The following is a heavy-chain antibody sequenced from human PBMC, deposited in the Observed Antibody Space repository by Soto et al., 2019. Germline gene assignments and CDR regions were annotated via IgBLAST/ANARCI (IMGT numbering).Heavy chain of an antibody. Sequence: GGSLRLSCAASGFTFSSYAMSWVRQAPGKGLEWVSAISGSGSSTYYADSVKGRFTISRDNFKNTLYLQMNSLRAEATAVYDWAKDGRGYCTSCVCYGVDYWGQGTLVTVSS. D-gene: IGHD2-8*01. J-gene: IGHJ4*02. CDR2: ISGSGSST. CDR1: GFTFSSYA. V-gene: IGHV3-23*01. CDR3: AKDGRGYCTSCVCYGVDY.